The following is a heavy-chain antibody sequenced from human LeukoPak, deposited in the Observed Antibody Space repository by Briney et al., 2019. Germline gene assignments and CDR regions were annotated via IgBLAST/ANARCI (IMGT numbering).Heavy chain of an antibody. J-gene: IGHJ4*02. V-gene: IGHV4-34*01. CDR3: ARGLHNGYNYPFDY. Sequence: SETLSLTCAVYGGSFSGYYWSWIRQPPGKGLEWIREINHSGSTNYNPSLKSRVTISVDTSKNQFSLKLSSVTAADTAVYYRARGLHNGYNYPFDYWGQGTLVTVSS. CDR1: GGSFSGYY. D-gene: IGHD5-24*01. CDR2: INHSGST.